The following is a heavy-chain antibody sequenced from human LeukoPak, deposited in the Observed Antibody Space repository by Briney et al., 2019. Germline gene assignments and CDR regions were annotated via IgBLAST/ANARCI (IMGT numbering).Heavy chain of an antibody. D-gene: IGHD5-12*01. CDR3: ARGGYSGYDGDYYYYGMDV. CDR2: TYYRSKWYN. Sequence: SQTLSLTCAISGNSVSSNSAAWNWIRQSPSRGLEWPGSTYYRSKWYNDYAVSVKSRITINPDTSKNQFSLQLNSVTPEDTAVYYCARGGYSGYDGDYYYYGMDVWGQGTTVTVSS. J-gene: IGHJ6*02. V-gene: IGHV6-1*01. CDR1: GNSVSSNSAA.